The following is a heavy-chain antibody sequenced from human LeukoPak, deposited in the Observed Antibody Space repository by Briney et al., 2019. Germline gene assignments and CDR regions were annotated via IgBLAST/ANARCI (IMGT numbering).Heavy chain of an antibody. CDR2: ISAYNGNT. CDR1: GYTFTSYG. Sequence: GASVKVSCKASGYTFTSYGISWVRQAPGQGLEWMGWISAYNGNTNYAQKLQGRVTMTTDTSTSTAYMELRSLRSDDTAVYYCARRQWTIAAAGTGHTSWFDPWGQGTLVTVSS. J-gene: IGHJ5*02. CDR3: ARRQWTIAAAGTGHTSWFDP. V-gene: IGHV1-18*01. D-gene: IGHD6-13*01.